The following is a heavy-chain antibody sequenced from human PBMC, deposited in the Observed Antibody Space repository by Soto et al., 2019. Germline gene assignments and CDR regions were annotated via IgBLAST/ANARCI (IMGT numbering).Heavy chain of an antibody. D-gene: IGHD6-6*01. CDR3: ERDREDSGPSFYYYYLDV. CDR1: GECINSYY. J-gene: IGHJ6*03. Sequence: SETLSLTCTVSGECINSYYWRWVRQPPGKGLERIGGIYYSGSTNNNTTLNSRDTITVDTTKNQFSLKVSSVTAAVTAVYYCERDREDSGPSFYYYYLDVWGKGTTVTVSS. CDR2: IYYSGST. V-gene: IGHV4-59*01.